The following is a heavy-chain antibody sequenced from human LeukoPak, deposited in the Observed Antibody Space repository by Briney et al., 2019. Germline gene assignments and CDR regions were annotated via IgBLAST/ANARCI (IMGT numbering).Heavy chain of an antibody. Sequence: GGSLRLSCAASGFTVSSNYMSWVRQAPGKGLEWVSVIYSGGSTYYADSVKGRFTISRDNSKNTLYLQMNSLRAEDTAVYYCARRNVLRGRIVGAYFDYWGQGTLVTVSS. CDR2: IYSGGST. CDR1: GFTVSSNY. V-gene: IGHV3-53*01. J-gene: IGHJ4*02. CDR3: ARRNVLRGRIVGAYFDY. D-gene: IGHD3-22*01.